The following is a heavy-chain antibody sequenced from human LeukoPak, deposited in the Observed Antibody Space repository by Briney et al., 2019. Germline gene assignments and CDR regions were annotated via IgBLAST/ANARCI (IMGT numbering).Heavy chain of an antibody. J-gene: IGHJ4*02. CDR2: ISAYNGNT. Sequence: ASVKVSCKASGYTFTSYGISWVRQAPGQGLESMGWISAYNGNTNYAQKLQGRVTMTTDTSTSTAYMELRSLRSDDTAVYYCARDPSCSGGSCSTDYWGQGTLVTVSS. CDR1: GYTFTSYG. V-gene: IGHV1-18*01. CDR3: ARDPSCSGGSCSTDY. D-gene: IGHD2-15*01.